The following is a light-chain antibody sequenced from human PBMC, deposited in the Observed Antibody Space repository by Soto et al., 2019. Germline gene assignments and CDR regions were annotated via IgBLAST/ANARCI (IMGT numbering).Light chain of an antibody. CDR2: GVS. CDR1: QSGSDSY. V-gene: IGKV3-20*01. CDR3: QQYGSSPKT. Sequence: EIVLTQSPGTLSLSPGERATLSCRASQSGSDSYLAWYQQKPGQPPRLLIYGVSSRAYGIPDRFSGSGSGTDFTLTISRLEPEDFAVYYCQQYGSSPKTFGQGTKVDIK. J-gene: IGKJ1*01.